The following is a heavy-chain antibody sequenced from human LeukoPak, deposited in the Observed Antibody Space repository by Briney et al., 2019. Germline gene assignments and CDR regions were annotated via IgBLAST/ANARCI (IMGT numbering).Heavy chain of an antibody. CDR2: ISGYNGNT. CDR1: GYIFSTYG. Sequence: ASVNVSCTASGYIFSTYGISWVRQAPGQGLEWMGCISGYNGNTNYAQKLQGRVTMTTDTSTSTAYMELRSLRSDDTAVYYCARESYSSSTGFDSWGQGTLVTVSS. D-gene: IGHD6-6*01. CDR3: ARESYSSSTGFDS. V-gene: IGHV1-18*01. J-gene: IGHJ4*02.